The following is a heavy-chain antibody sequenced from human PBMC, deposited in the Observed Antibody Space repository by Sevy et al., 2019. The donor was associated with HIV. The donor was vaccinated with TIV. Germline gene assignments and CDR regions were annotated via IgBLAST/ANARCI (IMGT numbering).Heavy chain of an antibody. CDR3: ARELITAKAPIYYYYYGMDV. CDR1: GFTFSSYA. D-gene: IGHD5-18*01. CDR2: ISYDGSNK. Sequence: GGSLRLSCAASGFTFSSYAMHWVRQAPGKGLEWVAVISYDGSNKYHADSVKGRFTISRDNSKNTLYLQMNSVRAEDTALYYCARELITAKAPIYYYYYGMDVWGQGTTVTVSS. V-gene: IGHV3-30-3*01. J-gene: IGHJ6*02.